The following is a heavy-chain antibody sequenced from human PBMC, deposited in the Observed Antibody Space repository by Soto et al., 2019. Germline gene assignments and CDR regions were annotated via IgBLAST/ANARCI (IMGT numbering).Heavy chain of an antibody. J-gene: IGHJ5*02. D-gene: IGHD1-26*01. CDR2: IYATGTT. V-gene: IGHV4-4*07. Sequence: LSLTCTVSGASISGFCWSWIRKSAGKGLEWIGRIYATGTTDYNPSLKSRVMMSVDTSKKQFSLKLRSVTAADTAVYYCVRDGTKTLRDWFDPWGQGMSVTVSS. CDR3: VRDGTKTLRDWFDP. CDR1: GASISGFC.